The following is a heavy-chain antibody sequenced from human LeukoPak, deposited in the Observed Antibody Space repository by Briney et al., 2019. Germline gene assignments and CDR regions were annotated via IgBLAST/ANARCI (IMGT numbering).Heavy chain of an antibody. CDR2: IKQDGSEK. Sequence: GGSLRLSCAASGFTFSSYWMSWVRQAPGKGLEWVANIKQDGSEKYYVDSVKGRFTISRDNAKNSLYLQMNSLRAEDTAVYYCARDSFTVVTGFYYYYYMDVWGKGTTVTVSS. D-gene: IGHD4-23*01. CDR3: ARDSFTVVTGFYYYYYMDV. V-gene: IGHV3-7*01. J-gene: IGHJ6*03. CDR1: GFTFSSYW.